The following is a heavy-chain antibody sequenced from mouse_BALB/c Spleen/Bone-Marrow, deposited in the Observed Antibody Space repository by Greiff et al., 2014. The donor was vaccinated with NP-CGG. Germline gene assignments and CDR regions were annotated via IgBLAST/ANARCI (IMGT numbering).Heavy chain of an antibody. CDR2: IHPNSGNT. D-gene: IGHD2-1*01. V-gene: IGHV1S130*01. Sequence: QVQLQQSGSVLVRPGASVKLSCKASGYTFTSSWMHWAKQRPGQGLEWIGEIHPNSGNTNYNEKFKGKATLTVDTSSSTAYVDLTSLTSEDSAIYYCAREKNYGKYLWYFDVWGAGTTVTVSS. J-gene: IGHJ1*01. CDR3: AREKNYGKYLWYFDV. CDR1: GYTFTSSW.